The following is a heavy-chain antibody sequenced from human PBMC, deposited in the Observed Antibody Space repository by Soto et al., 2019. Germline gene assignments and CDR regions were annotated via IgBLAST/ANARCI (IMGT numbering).Heavy chain of an antibody. CDR1: GGSIGSSNW. CDR2: IYHSGST. CDR3: ARVAIAARPHYYYYGMDV. D-gene: IGHD6-6*01. J-gene: IGHJ6*02. Sequence: PSETLSLTCAVSGGSIGSSNWWSWVRQPPGKGLEWIGEIYHSGSTNYNPSLKSRVTISVDKSKNQFSLKLSSVTAADTAVYYCARVAIAARPHYYYYGMDVWGQGTTVTVSS. V-gene: IGHV4-4*02.